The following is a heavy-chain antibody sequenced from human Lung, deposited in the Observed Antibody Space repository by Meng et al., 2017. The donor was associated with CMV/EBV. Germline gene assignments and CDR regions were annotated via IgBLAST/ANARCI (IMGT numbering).Heavy chain of an antibody. V-gene: IGHV4-39*01. J-gene: IGHJ4*02. CDR2: IYYRGST. CDR1: GYSISSSSYH. Sequence: SETLSLXXTVSGYSISSSSYHWGWIRQPTGKGLEWIGHIYYRGSTYYNPSLKSRVTMSVDTSKNQFSLKLSSVTAADTAIYYCVRTLVGGSGYWGQGTLVTVSS. CDR3: VRTLVGGSGY. D-gene: IGHD1-26*01.